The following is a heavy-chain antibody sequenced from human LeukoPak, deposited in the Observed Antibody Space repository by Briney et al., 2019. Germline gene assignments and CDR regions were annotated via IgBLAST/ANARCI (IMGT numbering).Heavy chain of an antibody. V-gene: IGHV5-10-1*01. D-gene: IGHD4-17*01. Sequence: GESLMISCKGSGYSFTNYWIIWVRQMPGKGLEWMGRIEPSDSYTNYSQSFQGHVTISADKSISNTYLQWRRLKASDTAMYYCARPYDYGDSFDYWGQGTLVTVSS. CDR1: GYSFTNYW. CDR2: IEPSDSYT. CDR3: ARPYDYGDSFDY. J-gene: IGHJ4*02.